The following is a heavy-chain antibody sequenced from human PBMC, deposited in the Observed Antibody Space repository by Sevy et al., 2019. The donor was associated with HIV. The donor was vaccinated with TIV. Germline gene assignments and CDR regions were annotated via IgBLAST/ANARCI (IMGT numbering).Heavy chain of an antibody. CDR1: GFTFTRYA. J-gene: IGHJ4*02. CDR3: ARDPHAVPHWGSFDS. D-gene: IGHD3-16*01. CDR2: ISKEGTNK. Sequence: GGSLRLSCEASGFTFTRYAFHWVRQAPGKGLEWVAVISKEGTNKYYIDSVKGRFTISRDNSRNTLFLQMERLRAEGTAMYFCARDPHAVPHWGSFDSWGQGTLVTVSS. V-gene: IGHV3-30-3*01.